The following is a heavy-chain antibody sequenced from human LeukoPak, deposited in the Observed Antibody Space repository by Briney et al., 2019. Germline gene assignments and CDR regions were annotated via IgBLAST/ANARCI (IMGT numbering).Heavy chain of an antibody. D-gene: IGHD3-16*02. J-gene: IGHJ6*02. CDR3: ARDGDDYVWGSYRYYYYYYGMDV. V-gene: IGHV1-18*01. Sequence: APVKVSCKASGYTFTSYGISWVRQAPGQGLEWMGWISAYNGNTNYAQKLQGRVTMTTDTSTSTAYMELRSLRSDDTAVYYCARDGDDYVWGSYRYYYYYYGMDVWGQGTTVTVSS. CDR1: GYTFTSYG. CDR2: ISAYNGNT.